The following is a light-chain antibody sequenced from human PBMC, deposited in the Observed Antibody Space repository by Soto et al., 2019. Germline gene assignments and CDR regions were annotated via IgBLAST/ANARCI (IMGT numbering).Light chain of an antibody. CDR2: DAS. CDR3: QQYGSSPLT. Sequence: EIVLTQSPGTLSLSPGERATLSCRASQSVSSNYLACYQQKPGQPPRLIIYDASSTATVIPKRFGGSASRTDFTLTISILAPDYFVVYYCQQYGSSPLTFGRGTKVEIK. CDR1: QSVSSNY. V-gene: IGKV3-20*01. J-gene: IGKJ4*01.